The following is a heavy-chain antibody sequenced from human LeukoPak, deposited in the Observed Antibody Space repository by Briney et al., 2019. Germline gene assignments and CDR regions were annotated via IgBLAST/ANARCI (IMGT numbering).Heavy chain of an antibody. CDR2: INQGGSEK. Sequence: PGGSLRLSCTASGFTFSSYWMSWVRQAPGKGLEWVAYINQGGSEKYYVDSVKGRVTISRDNAKNSLYLQLNSLRAEDTAVYYCARGHGDYDYWGQGTLVTVSS. CDR3: ARGHGDYDY. J-gene: IGHJ4*02. V-gene: IGHV3-7*01. CDR1: GFTFSSYW. D-gene: IGHD4-17*01.